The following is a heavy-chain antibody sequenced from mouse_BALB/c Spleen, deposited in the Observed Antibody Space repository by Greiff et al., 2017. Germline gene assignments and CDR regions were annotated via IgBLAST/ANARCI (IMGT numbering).Heavy chain of an antibody. CDR1: GFTFSSYA. CDR3: AREDYYDYDAWFAY. CDR2: ISSGGST. V-gene: IGHV5-6-5*01. J-gene: IGHJ3*01. D-gene: IGHD2-4*01. Sequence: EVMLVESGGGLVKPGGSLKLSCAASGFTFSSYAMSWVRQTPEKRLEWVASISSGGSTYYPDSVKGRFTISRDNARNILYLQMSSLRSEDTAMYYCAREDYYDYDAWFAYWGQGTLVTVSA.